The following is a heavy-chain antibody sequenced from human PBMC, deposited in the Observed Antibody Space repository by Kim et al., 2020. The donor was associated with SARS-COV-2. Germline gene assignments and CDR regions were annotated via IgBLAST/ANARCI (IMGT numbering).Heavy chain of an antibody. J-gene: IGHJ5*02. V-gene: IGHV4-31*03. D-gene: IGHD3-10*01. CDR3: ARVLKGGFGELPTPWFDP. Sequence: SETLSLTCTVSGGSISSGGYYWSWIRQHPGKGLEWIGYIYYSGSTYYNPSLKSRVTISVDTSKNQFSLKLSSVTAADTAVYYCARVLKGGFGELPTPWFDPWGQGTLVTVSS. CDR1: GGSISSGGYY. CDR2: IYYSGST.